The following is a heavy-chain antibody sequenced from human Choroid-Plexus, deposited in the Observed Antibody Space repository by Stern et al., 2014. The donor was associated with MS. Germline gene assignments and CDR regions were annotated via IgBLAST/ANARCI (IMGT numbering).Heavy chain of an antibody. CDR2: VSYAGSNK. J-gene: IGHJ5*02. Sequence: VQLVESGGGVVPPGRPLRLSCVVSGFTFGSCAMHLVREAPGKGLEWVGGVSYAGSNKYYSVSVKGRFTISRDNSQNTLSMQMSSLRPEDTAVYYCAKDRQYLTYFFDHWGQGSLVTVSS. CDR1: GFTFGSCA. CDR3: AKDRQYLTYFFDH. V-gene: IGHV3-30*18. D-gene: IGHD2/OR15-2a*01.